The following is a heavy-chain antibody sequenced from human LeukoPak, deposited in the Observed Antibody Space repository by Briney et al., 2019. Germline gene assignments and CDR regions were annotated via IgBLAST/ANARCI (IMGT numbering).Heavy chain of an antibody. D-gene: IGHD3-10*02. Sequence: GGSLRLSCAASEFTFSSYAMSWVRQAPGKGLEWVSAISGSGGSTYYADSVKGRFTISRDNAKDSLYLQMNSLRAEDTAVYYCAELGITMIGGVWGKGTTVTISS. V-gene: IGHV3-23*01. J-gene: IGHJ6*04. CDR1: EFTFSSYA. CDR3: AELGITMIGGV. CDR2: ISGSGGST.